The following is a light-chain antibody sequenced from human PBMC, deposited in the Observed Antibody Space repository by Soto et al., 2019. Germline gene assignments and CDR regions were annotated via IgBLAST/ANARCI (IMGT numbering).Light chain of an antibody. CDR1: QTISSTF. CDR2: GAS. Sequence: EIVLTQSPGTLSLSPGERATLSCRASQTISSTFFAWYRQRPGQAPRLLIYGASSRATGIPDRFSGSGSGTDFTLTISRLEPEDFAVYYCQQFGLAPTFGGGTKVEIK. J-gene: IGKJ4*01. CDR3: QQFGLAPT. V-gene: IGKV3-20*01.